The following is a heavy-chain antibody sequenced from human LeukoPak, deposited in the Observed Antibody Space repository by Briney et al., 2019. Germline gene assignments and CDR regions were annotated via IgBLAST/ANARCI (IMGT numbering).Heavy chain of an antibody. CDR1: GGSISSDDYY. CDR3: ARHDRGSYPPGYFDL. CDR2: IYYSGST. V-gene: IGHV4-39*01. J-gene: IGHJ2*01. D-gene: IGHD1-26*01. Sequence: PSETLSLTCTVSGGSISSDDYYWGWIRQPPGKGLEWIGSIYYSGSTYYNPSLKSRVTISVDTSNNQFSLKLSSVTAADTAVYYCARHDRGSYPPGYFDLWGRGTLVTVSS.